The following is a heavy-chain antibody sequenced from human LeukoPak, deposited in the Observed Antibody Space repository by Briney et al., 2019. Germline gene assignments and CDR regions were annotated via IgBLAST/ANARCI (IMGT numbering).Heavy chain of an antibody. D-gene: IGHD3-3*01. J-gene: IGHJ4*02. Sequence: GGSLRLSCAASGFTFSSYGMHWVRQAPGKGLEWVGVIWPDGSDKYYADSVKGRFTISRDNSKNTVYLQMNSLRAEDAAVHYCPRDLYDFWSRPPFDYRGQGTLVTVSS. CDR1: GFTFSSYG. V-gene: IGHV3-33*01. CDR2: IWPDGSDK. CDR3: PRDLYDFWSRPPFDY.